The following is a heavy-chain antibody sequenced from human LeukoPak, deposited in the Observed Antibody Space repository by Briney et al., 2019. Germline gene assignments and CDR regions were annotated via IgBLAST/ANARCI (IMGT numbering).Heavy chain of an antibody. CDR1: GFTFSSYA. D-gene: IGHD6-13*01. CDR2: ISGNGGST. Sequence: GGSLRLSCAASGFTFSSYAMSWVRQAPGKGLEWVSAISGNGGSTYYADSVKGRFTISRDNSKNTLYLQMNSLRAEDTAVYYCAKDRLSIAAAGTPFDYWGQGTLVTVSS. J-gene: IGHJ4*02. CDR3: AKDRLSIAAAGTPFDY. V-gene: IGHV3-23*01.